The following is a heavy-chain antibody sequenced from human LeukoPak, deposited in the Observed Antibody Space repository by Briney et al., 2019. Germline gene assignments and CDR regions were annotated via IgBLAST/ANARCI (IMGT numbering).Heavy chain of an antibody. CDR1: GFSLSTSGVG. D-gene: IGHD3-10*01. CDR2: IYWDDDK. Sequence: SGPTLVKPTQTLTLTFTFSGFSLSTSGVGVGWIRQPPGKALEWLALIYWDDDKRYSPSLKSRLTITKDTSKNQVVLTMTNMDPVDTATYYCAHRRGYYGSGSAFDYWGQGTLVTVSS. CDR3: AHRRGYYGSGSAFDY. V-gene: IGHV2-5*02. J-gene: IGHJ4*02.